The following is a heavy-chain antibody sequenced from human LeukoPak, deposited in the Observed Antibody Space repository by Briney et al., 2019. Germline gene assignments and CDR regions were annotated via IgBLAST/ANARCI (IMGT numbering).Heavy chain of an antibody. CDR2: IYDSGST. J-gene: IGHJ5*02. CDR1: GGSIGSGAYY. Sequence: NSSQTLSLTCTVSGGSIGSGAYYWSWIRQHPGKGLEWIGYIYDSGSTYYNPSLKSRVTISVDTSKNLFSLRLNSVTAADTAVYYCARDRVAGWFDPWGQGTLVTVSS. CDR3: ARDRVAGWFDP. D-gene: IGHD3-10*01. V-gene: IGHV4-31*03.